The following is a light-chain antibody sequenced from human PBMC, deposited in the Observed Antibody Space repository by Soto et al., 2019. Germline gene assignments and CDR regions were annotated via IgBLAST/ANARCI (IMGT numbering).Light chain of an antibody. V-gene: IGKV1-5*01. CDR2: EAS. CDR3: QQYQSYSPLT. Sequence: DIQMTQSPSTLYASVGDRVTITCRASQSISGWLAWYQQKPGRAPNLLIYEASSLESGVPSTFSGSGSGTEFTLTISTLQPHDFATYYCQQYQSYSPLTFGGGTKVDIK. J-gene: IGKJ4*01. CDR1: QSISGW.